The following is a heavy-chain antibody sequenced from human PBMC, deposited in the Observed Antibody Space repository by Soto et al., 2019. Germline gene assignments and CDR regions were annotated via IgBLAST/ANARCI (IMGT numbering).Heavy chain of an antibody. Sequence: EVQLVESGGGLIQPGGSLKLSCAASGFTVGNNYMSWVRQAPGKGLEWVSLIYSTGTTKYADSVKGRLTVSRDNAKNTLYVQKNRLRAVDRAVYYCAKDGRGSGSHYNSFGYWGQGTLVTVSS. D-gene: IGHD3-10*01. CDR3: AKDGRGSGSHYNSFGY. CDR2: IYSTGTT. CDR1: GFTVGNNY. V-gene: IGHV3-53*01. J-gene: IGHJ4*02.